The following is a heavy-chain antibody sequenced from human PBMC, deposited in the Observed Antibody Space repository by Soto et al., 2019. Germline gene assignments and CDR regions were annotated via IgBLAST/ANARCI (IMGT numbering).Heavy chain of an antibody. D-gene: IGHD3-16*01. Sequence: QVQLVESGGGVVQPGTSLRLSCVGSGFTFRSFVIHWVHQAPGKGLEWVALTSYDGSTTYYDDSVKGRFTISRDNSRNTVDLPMDSLSLEDTALYYCARWGTTGGLEVWGQGTLASVSS. CDR1: GFTFRSFV. CDR3: ARWGTTGGLEV. V-gene: IGHV3-30*19. CDR2: TSYDGSTT. J-gene: IGHJ4*02.